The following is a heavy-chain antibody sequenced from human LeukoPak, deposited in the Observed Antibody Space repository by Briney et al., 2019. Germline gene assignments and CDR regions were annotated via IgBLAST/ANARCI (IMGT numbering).Heavy chain of an antibody. CDR2: ISGSGGNT. J-gene: IGHJ4*02. CDR3: AKDTNYDYIWGSYRDY. V-gene: IGHV3-23*01. Sequence: GGSLRLSCAASGFTVSSNYMSWVRQAPGKGLEWVSGISGSGGNTYYADSVKGRFTISRDNSKNTLYLQMNSLRAEDTAVYYCAKDTNYDYIWGSYRDYWGQGTLVTVSS. D-gene: IGHD3-16*02. CDR1: GFTVSSNY.